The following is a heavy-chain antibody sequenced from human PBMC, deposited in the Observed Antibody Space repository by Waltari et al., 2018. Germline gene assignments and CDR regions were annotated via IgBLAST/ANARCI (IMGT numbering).Heavy chain of an antibody. D-gene: IGHD3-10*01. Sequence: QVQLVQSGAEVKKPGASVKVSCKTSGYTFTGYYMHWVRQAPGQGLEWMGWINPNVGGTNYAQKFQGRVTMTRDTSISTAYMELSRLRSDDTAVYYCAREGGSRGVGPPYYFDYWGQGTLVTVSS. CDR2: INPNVGGT. CDR3: AREGGSRGVGPPYYFDY. V-gene: IGHV1-2*02. CDR1: GYTFTGYY. J-gene: IGHJ4*02.